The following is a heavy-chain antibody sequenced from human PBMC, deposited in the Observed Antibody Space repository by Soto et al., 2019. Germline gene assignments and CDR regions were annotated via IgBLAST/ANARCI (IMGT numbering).Heavy chain of an antibody. CDR2: VYHSGNP. CDR3: ARLALVTRIFDY. V-gene: IGHV4-30-2*01. J-gene: IGHJ4*02. D-gene: IGHD2-21*02. Sequence: QLQLQESGSGLVKPSQTLSLTCAVSGGSISSGGYSWSWIRQPPGKGLEWIGYVYHSGNPYYNPSLKGRVTISLDRSKNQFSLELGSVTAADTAVYYCARLALVTRIFDYWCQGTLGTVSS. CDR1: GGSISSGGYS.